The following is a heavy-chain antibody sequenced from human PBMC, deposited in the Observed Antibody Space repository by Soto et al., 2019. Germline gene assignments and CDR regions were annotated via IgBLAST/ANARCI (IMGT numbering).Heavy chain of an antibody. Sequence: QLQLQESGSGLVKPSQTLSLTCAVSGGSISSGGYSWSWIRQPPGKGLEWIGYIYHSGSTYYNPSLKSRANPSVDRSKGQFSLKLSSVTSADTAVYYCARGQVVAAQHWGQGTLVTVSS. CDR3: ARGQVVAAQH. V-gene: IGHV4-30-2*01. CDR1: GGSISSGGYS. J-gene: IGHJ4*02. D-gene: IGHD2-15*01. CDR2: IYHSGST.